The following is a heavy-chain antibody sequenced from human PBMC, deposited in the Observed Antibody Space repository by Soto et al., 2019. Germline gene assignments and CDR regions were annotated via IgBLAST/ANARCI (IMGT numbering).Heavy chain of an antibody. D-gene: IGHD5-12*01. CDR3: ARGWYSGYDDKSYYYYYMDV. V-gene: IGHV4-34*01. CDR2: INHSGST. CDR1: GGSLSGYY. J-gene: IGHJ6*03. Sequence: SETLSLTCAVYGGSLSGYYWSWIRQPPGKGLEWIGEINHSGSTNYNPSLKSRVTISVDTSKNQFSLKLSSVTAADTAVYYCARGWYSGYDDKSYYYYYMDVWGKGTTVTVSS.